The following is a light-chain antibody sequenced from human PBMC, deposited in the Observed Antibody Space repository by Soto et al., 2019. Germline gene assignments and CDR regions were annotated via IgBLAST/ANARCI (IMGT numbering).Light chain of an antibody. CDR3: QQYNIWPPIT. Sequence: EIVMTQSPATLSVSPGERATLYCRASQSVSSNLAWYQQKPGQAPRLLIYGAYTRAAGVPARFSGSGSGTEFTLTITSLQSEDIALYYCQQYNIWPPITFGQGTRLEIK. J-gene: IGKJ5*01. V-gene: IGKV3-15*01. CDR2: GAY. CDR1: QSVSSN.